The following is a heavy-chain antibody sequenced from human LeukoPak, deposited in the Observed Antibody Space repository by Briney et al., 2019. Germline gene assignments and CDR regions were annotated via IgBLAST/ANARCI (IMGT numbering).Heavy chain of an antibody. CDR3: AKDIDYSGYDWGGIDY. CDR1: GFTFGDYA. D-gene: IGHD5-12*01. V-gene: IGHV3-30*02. CDR2: IRYDGSNE. Sequence: GGSLRLSCTASGFTFGDYAMSWDRQAPGKGLEWVAFIRYDGSNEYYADSVKGRFTISRDNSKNTPYMQMNSLRAEDTAVYYCAKDIDYSGYDWGGIDYWGQGTLVTVSS. J-gene: IGHJ4*02.